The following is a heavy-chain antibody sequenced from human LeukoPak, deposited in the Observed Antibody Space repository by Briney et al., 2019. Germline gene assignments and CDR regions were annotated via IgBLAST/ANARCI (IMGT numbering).Heavy chain of an antibody. V-gene: IGHV3-48*01. CDR1: GFTFSSYR. Sequence: PGGSLRLSCAVSGFTFSSYRMNWVRQAPGKGLEWVSYISHSSSTIYYADSVKGRFTISRDNAKKSLYLQMNSLRAEDSAVYYCARDRLHYGEYEKTFDYWGQGTLVTVSS. CDR3: ARDRLHYGEYEKTFDY. J-gene: IGHJ4*02. CDR2: ISHSSSTI. D-gene: IGHD4-17*01.